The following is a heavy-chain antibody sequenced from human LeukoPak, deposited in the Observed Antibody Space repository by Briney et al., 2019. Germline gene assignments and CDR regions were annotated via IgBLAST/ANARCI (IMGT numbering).Heavy chain of an antibody. Sequence: PGGSLRLSCAASEFTFTNYAMNWVRQAPGKGLEWVSSISSSSSSSYIYYADSVKGRFTISRDNAKNSLYLQMNSLRAEDTAVYYCARDKFGPSYYYDSSGYWLDLWGRGTLVTVSS. J-gene: IGHJ2*01. CDR3: ARDKFGPSYYYDSSGYWLDL. CDR2: ISSSSSSSYI. D-gene: IGHD3-22*01. V-gene: IGHV3-21*01. CDR1: EFTFTNYA.